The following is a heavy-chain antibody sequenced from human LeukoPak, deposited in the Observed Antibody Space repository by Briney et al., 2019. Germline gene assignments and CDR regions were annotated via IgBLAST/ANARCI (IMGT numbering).Heavy chain of an antibody. CDR1: GFTFSNYA. V-gene: IGHV3-23*01. D-gene: IGHD1-7*01. Sequence: PGGSLRLSCAASGFTFSNYAMRWVRQAPGKGLEWVSAISGSGGSTHYADSVKGRFTISRDNSKNTLFLQMNSLRAEDTAVYYCAKDGKTRNWNYYQAKPVYWGQGTLVTVSS. CDR2: ISGSGGST. CDR3: AKDGKTRNWNYYQAKPVY. J-gene: IGHJ4*02.